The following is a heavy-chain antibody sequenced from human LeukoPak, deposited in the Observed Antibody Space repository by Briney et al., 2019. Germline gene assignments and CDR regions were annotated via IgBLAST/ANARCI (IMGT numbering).Heavy chain of an antibody. J-gene: IGHJ3*02. Sequence: GGSLRLSCAASGFTFSSYWMHWVRQAPGKGLVWVSRINSDGSSTSYADSVKGRFTISRDNAKNTLYLQMNSLRAEDTAVYYCARAKGPVLLWCGELLGAFDIWGQGTMVTVSS. CDR3: ARAKGPVLLWCGELLGAFDI. V-gene: IGHV3-74*01. CDR1: GFTFSSYW. D-gene: IGHD3-10*01. CDR2: INSDGSST.